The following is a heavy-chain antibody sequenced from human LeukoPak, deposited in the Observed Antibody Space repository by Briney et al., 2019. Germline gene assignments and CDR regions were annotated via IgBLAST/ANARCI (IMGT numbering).Heavy chain of an antibody. J-gene: IGHJ3*02. V-gene: IGHV1-69*05. D-gene: IGHD3-22*01. CDR2: IIPIFGTA. CDR1: GGTFSSYA. Sequence: SVKVSCKASGGTFSSYAISWVRQAPGQGLEWMGRIIPIFGTANYAQKFQGRVTIATDESTSTAYMELSSLRSEDTAVYYCARDRYIVVVMGEAFDIWGQGTMVTVSS. CDR3: ARDRYIVVVMGEAFDI.